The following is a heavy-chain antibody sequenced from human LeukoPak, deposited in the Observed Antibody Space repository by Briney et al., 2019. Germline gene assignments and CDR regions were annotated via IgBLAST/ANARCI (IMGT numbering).Heavy chain of an antibody. CDR1: GYTFTGYY. CDR2: INPNSGGT. CDR3: ARDLNPYYDILTGYYRGPFDY. V-gene: IGHV1-2*02. D-gene: IGHD3-9*01. Sequence: ASVKVSCKASGYTFTGYYMHWVRQAPGQGLEWMGWINPNSGGTKYAQKFQGRVTMTRDTSTNTVYVELSSLRSEDTAVYYCARDLNPYYDILTGYYRGPFDYWGQGTLVTVSS. J-gene: IGHJ4*02.